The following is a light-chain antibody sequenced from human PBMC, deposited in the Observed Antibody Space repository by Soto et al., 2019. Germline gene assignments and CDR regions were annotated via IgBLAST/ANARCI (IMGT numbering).Light chain of an antibody. Sequence: SVLTQPASVSGSPGQSITISCTGTSSDVGNYNYVSWYQQYPGKAPKLMIYAVSRRPSGVSNRFSGSKSGNTASLTISGLQAEDEADYYCSSYTPSSTYVFGTGTKVTVL. CDR1: SSDVGNYNY. V-gene: IGLV2-14*03. J-gene: IGLJ1*01. CDR2: AVS. CDR3: SSYTPSSTYV.